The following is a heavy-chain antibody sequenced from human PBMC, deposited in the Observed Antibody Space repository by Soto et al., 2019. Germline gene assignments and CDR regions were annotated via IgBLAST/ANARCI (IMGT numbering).Heavy chain of an antibody. J-gene: IGHJ4*02. CDR1: GYTFTRYA. V-gene: IGHV1-2*04. Sequence: VSVKVSCKASGYTFTRYAMHWVRQTPGQRLEWMGWINPSSGNTNYAQKFQGWVTMTRDTSISTAYMELSRLRSDDTAVYYCASSGYSSSWYDGSRAGLDYWGQGTLVTVSS. D-gene: IGHD6-13*01. CDR3: ASSGYSSSWYDGSRAGLDY. CDR2: INPSSGNT.